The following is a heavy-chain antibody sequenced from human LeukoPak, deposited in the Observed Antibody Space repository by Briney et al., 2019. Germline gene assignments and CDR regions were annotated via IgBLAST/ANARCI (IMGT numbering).Heavy chain of an antibody. CDR1: GFTFDDYA. CDR3: AKDIAVWGSYASHFDY. Sequence: GGSLRLSCAASGFTFDDYAMHRVRQAPGKGLEWVSGISWNSGSIGYADSVKGRFTISRDNAKNSLYLQLNSLRAEDTALYYCAKDIAVWGSYASHFDYWGQGTLVTVSS. CDR2: ISWNSGSI. V-gene: IGHV3-9*01. J-gene: IGHJ4*02. D-gene: IGHD3-16*01.